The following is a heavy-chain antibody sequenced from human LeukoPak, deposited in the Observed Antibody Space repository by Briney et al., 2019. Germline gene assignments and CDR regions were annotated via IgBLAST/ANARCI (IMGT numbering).Heavy chain of an antibody. CDR1: GYTFTGYY. V-gene: IGHV1-2*02. D-gene: IGHD1-26*01. CDR3: ARPLSGSYYWLGY. J-gene: IGHJ4*02. CDR2: INPNSGGT. Sequence: VASVKVSCKASGYTFTGYYMHWVRQAPGQGLEWMGWINPNSGGTNYAQKFQGRVTMTRDTSIRTAYMELSRLRSDDTAVYYCARPLSGSYYWLGYWGQGTLVTVSS.